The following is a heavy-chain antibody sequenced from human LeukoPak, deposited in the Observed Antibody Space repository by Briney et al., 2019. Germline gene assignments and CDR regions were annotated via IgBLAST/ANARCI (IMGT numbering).Heavy chain of an antibody. CDR1: GFTFSSYW. Sequence: GGSLRLSCAASGFTFSSYWMHWVRQAPGKGLAWVSRINSDGSSTSYADSVKGRFTISRDNAKNTLYLQMNSLRAEDTAVYYCARSSGYYYNWFDPWGQGTLVTVSS. D-gene: IGHD3-22*01. CDR3: ARSSGYYYNWFDP. CDR2: INSDGSST. J-gene: IGHJ5*02. V-gene: IGHV3-74*01.